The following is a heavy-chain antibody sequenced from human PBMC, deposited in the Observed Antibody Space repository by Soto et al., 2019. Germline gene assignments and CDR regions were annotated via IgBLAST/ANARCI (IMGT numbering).Heavy chain of an antibody. J-gene: IGHJ6*02. CDR2: ISAYNGNT. V-gene: IGHV1-18*01. Sequence: QVQLVQSGGEVKKPGASVKVSCKTSGYSFTTYGISWVRQAPGQGLEWMGWISAYNGNTNYAQKLQDRVTMTTDTSTSTAYMELRSLRSDDTAVYYCAREGPAPYYYYGMDVWCQGSTVTVSS. CDR1: GYSFTTYG. CDR3: AREGPAPYYYYGMDV.